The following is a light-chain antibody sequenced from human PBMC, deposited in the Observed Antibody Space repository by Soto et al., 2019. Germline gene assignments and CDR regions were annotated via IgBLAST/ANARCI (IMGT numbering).Light chain of an antibody. Sequence: DIPMTQSPSSLSAYVGDRVTITCRASQGISNYLAWYQQKPGKVPKLLIYAASTLQSGVSSRFSGSGSGTDFTLNISSLQHEDVATYCCQKYNSAPFTFGPGTKVDIK. J-gene: IGKJ3*01. V-gene: IGKV1-27*01. CDR3: QKYNSAPFT. CDR2: AAS. CDR1: QGISNY.